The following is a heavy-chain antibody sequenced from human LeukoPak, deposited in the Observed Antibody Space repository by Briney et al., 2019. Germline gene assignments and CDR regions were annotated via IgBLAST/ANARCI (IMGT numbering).Heavy chain of an antibody. CDR2: IYSGGTT. CDR1: GFTVSNNF. J-gene: IGHJ1*01. D-gene: IGHD3-10*01. Sequence: GGSLRLSCEVSGFTVSNNFMGWVRQTPEKGLEWVSLIYSGGTTYYADSVTGRFTVSRDNSKNTLHLQMNSLRAEDTAVYYCARDTDYYGSGRHGYFDHWGQGTLVIVSS. CDR3: ARDTDYYGSGRHGYFDH. V-gene: IGHV3-66*01.